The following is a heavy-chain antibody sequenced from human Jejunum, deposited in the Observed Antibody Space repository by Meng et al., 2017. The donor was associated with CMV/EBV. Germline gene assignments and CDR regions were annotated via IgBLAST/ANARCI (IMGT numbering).Heavy chain of an antibody. CDR1: GFIFDDYF. V-gene: IGHV3-43*01. CDR2: ISWDGSSV. J-gene: IGHJ4*02. CDR3: AKAPYNWSPVDY. D-gene: IGHD1-20*01. Sequence: ASGFIFDDYFMHWVRQVAGKGLEWVSLISWDGSSVYYSDSVKGRFTVSRDNSKNSLYLQMNSLRIEDSGLYFCAKAPYNWSPVDYWGQGIPVTVSS.